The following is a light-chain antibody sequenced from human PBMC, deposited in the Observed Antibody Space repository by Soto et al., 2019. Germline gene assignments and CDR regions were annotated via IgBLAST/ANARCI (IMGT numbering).Light chain of an antibody. CDR1: QSVSSS. CDR3: QKRNDWPPSLT. V-gene: IGKV3-11*01. J-gene: IGKJ4*01. CDR2: AAS. Sequence: EIVLTQSPSTLSLSPGERATLSCSASQSVSSSLAWYQQKPGQAPRLLIYAASNRTTGTPTRFSGSGSGTDFTLTISSLESEDFGVYYCQKRNDWPPSLTFGGGTKVEIK.